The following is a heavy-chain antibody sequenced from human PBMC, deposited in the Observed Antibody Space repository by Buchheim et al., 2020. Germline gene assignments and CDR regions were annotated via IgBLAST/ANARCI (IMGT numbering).Heavy chain of an antibody. Sequence: QVQLVESGGGVVQPGRSLRLSCTASGFTFSTYSIHWVRRAPGKGLEWVAVISGNANTIFYLDSVKGRFTISRDNSKNTLYLQMNGLTTDDAAVYFCAREVGFKGSLDYWGQGT. V-gene: IGHV3-30*04. CDR1: GFTFSTYS. CDR3: AREVGFKGSLDY. CDR2: ISGNANTI. D-gene: IGHD3-10*01. J-gene: IGHJ4*02.